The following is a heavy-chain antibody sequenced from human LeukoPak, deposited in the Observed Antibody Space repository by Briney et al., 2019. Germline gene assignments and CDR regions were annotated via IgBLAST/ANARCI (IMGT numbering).Heavy chain of an antibody. CDR3: ARDNPYYYLY. D-gene: IGHD3-22*01. Sequence: ASVKVSRKASGYTFTGYYMHWVRQAPGQGLEWMGWINPNSGGTNYAQKFQGRVTMTRDTSISTAYMELSSLRSDDTAVYYCARDNPYYYLYWGQGTLVTVSS. J-gene: IGHJ4*02. CDR1: GYTFTGYY. CDR2: INPNSGGT. V-gene: IGHV1-2*02.